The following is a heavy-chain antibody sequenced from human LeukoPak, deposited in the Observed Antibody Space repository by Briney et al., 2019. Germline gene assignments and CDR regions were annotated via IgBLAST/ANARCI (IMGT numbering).Heavy chain of an antibody. J-gene: IGHJ5*02. CDR3: ARDRPGTRSGYYSA. CDR1: GGTFSSYA. CDR2: IIPIFGTA. Sequence: GASVKVSCKASGGTFSSYAISWVRQAPGQGLEWMGGIIPIFGTANYAQKFQGRVTITADEYTSTAYMELSSLRAEDTAVYYCARDRPGTRSGYYSAWGQGTLVTVSS. V-gene: IGHV1-69*13. D-gene: IGHD3-22*01.